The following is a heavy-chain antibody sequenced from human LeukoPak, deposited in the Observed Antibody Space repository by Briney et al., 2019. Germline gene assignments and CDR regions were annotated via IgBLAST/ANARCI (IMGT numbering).Heavy chain of an antibody. J-gene: IGHJ4*02. V-gene: IGHV4-34*01. Sequence: PSETLSLTCAVYGGSFSGYYWSWIRQPPGKGLEWIGEINHSGRTNYNPSPKSRVTISVDTSKNQFSLKLSSVTAADTAVYYCARGGRDGYNSGDYWGQGTLVTVSS. CDR2: INHSGRT. CDR3: ARGGRDGYNSGDY. CDR1: GGSFSGYY. D-gene: IGHD5-24*01.